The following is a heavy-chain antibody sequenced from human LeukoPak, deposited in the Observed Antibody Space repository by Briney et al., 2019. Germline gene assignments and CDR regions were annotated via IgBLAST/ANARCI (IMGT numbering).Heavy chain of an antibody. CDR3: ASPEMASIRDNWFDP. Sequence: GGSLRLSCAASGFTFSSCSMNWVRQAPGKGLEWVSSISSSSSHIYYADSVKGRFTISRDNAKNSLYLQMNSLRAEDTAVYYCASPEMASIRDNWFDPWGQGTLVTVSS. J-gene: IGHJ5*02. D-gene: IGHD5-24*01. CDR2: ISSSSSHI. V-gene: IGHV3-21*01. CDR1: GFTFSSCS.